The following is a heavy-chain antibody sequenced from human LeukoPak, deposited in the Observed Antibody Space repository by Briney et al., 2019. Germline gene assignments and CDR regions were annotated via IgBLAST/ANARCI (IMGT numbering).Heavy chain of an antibody. Sequence: ASVKVSCKVSGYTLTELSMHWVRQAPGKGLGWMGGFDPEDGETIYAQKFQGRVTMTEDTSTDTAYMELSSLRSEDTAVYYCATCRGLRGNRVRDAFDIWGQGTMVTVSS. CDR2: FDPEDGET. V-gene: IGHV1-24*01. CDR3: ATCRGLRGNRVRDAFDI. CDR1: GYTLTELS. J-gene: IGHJ3*02. D-gene: IGHD4-17*01.